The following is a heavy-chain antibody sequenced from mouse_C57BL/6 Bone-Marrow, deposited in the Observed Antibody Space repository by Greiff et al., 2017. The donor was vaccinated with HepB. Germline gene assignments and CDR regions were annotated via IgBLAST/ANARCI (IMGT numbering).Heavy chain of an antibody. CDR2: IHPNSGST. J-gene: IGHJ3*01. CDR3: ARYGSNYFAWFAY. CDR1: GYTFTSYW. V-gene: IGHV1-64*01. Sequence: QVQLQQPGAELVKPGASVKLSCKASGYTFTSYWMHWVKQRPGQGLEWIGMIHPNSGSTNYNEKFKSKATLTVDKSSSTAYMQLSSLTSEDSAVYYCARYGSNYFAWFAYWGQGTLVTVSA. D-gene: IGHD2-5*01.